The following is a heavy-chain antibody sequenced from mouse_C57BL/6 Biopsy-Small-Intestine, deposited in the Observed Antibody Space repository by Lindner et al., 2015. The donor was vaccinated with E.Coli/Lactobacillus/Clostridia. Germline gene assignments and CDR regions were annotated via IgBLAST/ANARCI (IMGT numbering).Heavy chain of an antibody. D-gene: IGHD4-1*02. CDR2: VNPTSGNT. J-gene: IGHJ4*01. Sequence: SVKVSCKASGYTFSSFDMHWVRQASGQGLEWMGWVNPTSGNTGLVQKFKGRVIMTTNTSISTAYMELTSLRSDDTAVYYCARRVLNNNWLVNFLDCWGQGTLVAVSP. CDR1: GYTFSSFD. CDR3: ARRVLNNNWLVNFLDC. V-gene: IGHV1-66*01.